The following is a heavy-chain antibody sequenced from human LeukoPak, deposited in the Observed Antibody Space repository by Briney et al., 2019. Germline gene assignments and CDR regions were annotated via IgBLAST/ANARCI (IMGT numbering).Heavy chain of an antibody. V-gene: IGHV3-43*02. J-gene: IGHJ4*02. CDR1: GLPIGDFA. Sequence: GGSLRLSCVASGLPIGDFAMHWVRPAPGKGLEWVSLICGDGVSTFYADSVKGRFSISRDNSKNSLSLEMNSLRTEDTAMYYCARESGKFDYWGQGTLVAVSS. CDR3: ARESGKFDY. CDR2: ICGDGVST.